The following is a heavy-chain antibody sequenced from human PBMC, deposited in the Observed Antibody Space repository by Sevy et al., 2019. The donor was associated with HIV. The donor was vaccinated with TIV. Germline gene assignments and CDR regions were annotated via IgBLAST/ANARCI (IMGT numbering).Heavy chain of an antibody. D-gene: IGHD3-22*01. Sequence: GGSLRLSCAASGFTFSGSAMHWDRQASGKGLEWVGRIRSKANSYATAYAASVKGRFTISRDDSKNTAYLQMNSLKTEDTAVYYCTRHEEYYYDSSGPADYWGQGTLVTVSS. CDR3: TRHEEYYYDSSGPADY. J-gene: IGHJ4*02. CDR2: IRSKANSYAT. V-gene: IGHV3-73*01. CDR1: GFTFSGSA.